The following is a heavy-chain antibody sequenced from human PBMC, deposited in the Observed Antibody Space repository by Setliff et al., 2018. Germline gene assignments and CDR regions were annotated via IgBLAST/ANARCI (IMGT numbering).Heavy chain of an antibody. J-gene: IGHJ2*01. CDR3: ARNPDFLQYSFDL. D-gene: IGHD5-12*01. V-gene: IGHV4-39*07. Sequence: SETLSLTCTVSGGSISNSTFYWGWIRQPPGKGLEWIGSINHYGSIFDDGTTYSTYYNPSLKSRATISIDTSKSQFSLKLSSMTAADTALYYCARNPDFLQYSFDLWGRGTLGTVSS. CDR1: GGSISNSTFY. CDR2: INHYGSIFDDGTTYST.